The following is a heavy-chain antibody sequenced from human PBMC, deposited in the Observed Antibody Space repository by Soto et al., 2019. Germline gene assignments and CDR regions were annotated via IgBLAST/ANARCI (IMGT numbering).Heavy chain of an antibody. CDR3: ARRGASGAFDV. V-gene: IGHV3-23*01. J-gene: IGHJ3*01. D-gene: IGHD1-26*01. CDR2: ITNTGGAT. Sequence: GSLRLSCAASGFTFTNHGMSWVRQAPGRGLEWVSAITNTGGATNYADSVKGRFTISRDNSKNTLYVEMNSLRAEDTAVYYCARRGASGAFDVWGHGTMVTVSS. CDR1: GFTFTNHG.